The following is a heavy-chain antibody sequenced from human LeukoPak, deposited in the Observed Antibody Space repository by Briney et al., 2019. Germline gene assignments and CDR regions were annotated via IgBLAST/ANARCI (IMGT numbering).Heavy chain of an antibody. Sequence: SGGSLRLSCAASGFTFSSYSMNWVRQAPGKGLECVSSISSSSSTIYYADSVKGRFTISRDNAKNSLYLQMSSLRDEDTAVYYCARGLGGYGFGYWGQGTLVTVSS. V-gene: IGHV3-48*02. D-gene: IGHD5-18*01. J-gene: IGHJ4*02. CDR2: ISSSSSTI. CDR1: GFTFSSYS. CDR3: ARGLGGYGFGY.